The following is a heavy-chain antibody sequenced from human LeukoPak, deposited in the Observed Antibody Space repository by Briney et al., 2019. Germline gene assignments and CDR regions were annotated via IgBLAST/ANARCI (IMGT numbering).Heavy chain of an antibody. CDR1: GYTFTSYG. J-gene: IGHJ4*02. D-gene: IGHD6-19*01. CDR2: ISAYNGNT. CDR3: ARDLSLVVAGTGDY. Sequence: ASVKVSCKASGYTFTSYGISWARQAPGQGLEWMGWISAYNGNTNYAQKLQGRVTMTTDTSTSTAYMELRSLRSDDTAVYYCARDLSLVVAGTGDYWGQGTLVTVSS. V-gene: IGHV1-18*01.